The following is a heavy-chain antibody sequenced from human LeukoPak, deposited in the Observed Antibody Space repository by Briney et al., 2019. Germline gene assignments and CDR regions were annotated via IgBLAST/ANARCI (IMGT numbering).Heavy chain of an antibody. CDR3: ATLKTYYYGSGSHNNWFDP. Sequence: GASVKVSCKASGYTFTGYYMHWVRQAPGQGLEWMGWINPNSGGTNYAQKSQGRVTMTRDTSISTAYMELSRLRSDDTAVYYCATLKTYYYGSGSHNNWFDPWGQGTLVTVSS. V-gene: IGHV1-2*02. D-gene: IGHD3-10*01. J-gene: IGHJ5*02. CDR1: GYTFTGYY. CDR2: INPNSGGT.